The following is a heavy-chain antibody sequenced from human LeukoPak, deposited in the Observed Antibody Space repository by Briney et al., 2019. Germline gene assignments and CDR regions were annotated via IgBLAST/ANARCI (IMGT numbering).Heavy chain of an antibody. D-gene: IGHD6-13*01. J-gene: IGHJ4*02. CDR2: IGSSGGSS. Sequence: PGGSLRLSCAASGFTFSSSAMSWVRQAPGKGLEWVSAIGSSGGSSFYADSVKGRFTISRDNSKNTLYLQMNSLRAEDTAVYYCAKEGYSSSWYPDYWGQGTLVTVSS. CDR3: AKEGYSSSWYPDY. V-gene: IGHV3-23*01. CDR1: GFTFSSSA.